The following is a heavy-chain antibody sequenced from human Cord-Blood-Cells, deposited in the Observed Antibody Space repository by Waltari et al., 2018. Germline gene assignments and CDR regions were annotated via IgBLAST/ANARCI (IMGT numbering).Heavy chain of an antibody. CDR2: IKPNSGGT. CDR3: ARDVPFIEAFDI. J-gene: IGHJ3*02. CDR1: GYTSTGYY. V-gene: IGHV1-2*02. Sequence: QVQLVQSGAEVKKPGASVKVSCKASGYTSTGYYMPWVRQAPGQGLEGLGWIKPNSGGTNYAQKFQGRVTMTRDTSISTAYMELSRLRSDDTAVYYCARDVPFIEAFDIWGQGTMVTVSS. D-gene: IGHD1-26*01.